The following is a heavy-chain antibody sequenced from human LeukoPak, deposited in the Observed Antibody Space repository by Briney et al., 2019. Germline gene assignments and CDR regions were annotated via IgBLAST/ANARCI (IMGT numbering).Heavy chain of an antibody. Sequence: GGSLRLSWAASGFTFSSYAMYWVRQAPGKGLEWVSAISGSGGSTYYADFVKGRFTISRDTSKNTLFLHMNSLRAEDTAVYYCAKTGIYGGYYFDYWGQGTLVTVSS. J-gene: IGHJ4*02. CDR1: GFTFSSYA. CDR3: AKTGIYGGYYFDY. CDR2: ISGSGGST. V-gene: IGHV3-23*01. D-gene: IGHD1-26*01.